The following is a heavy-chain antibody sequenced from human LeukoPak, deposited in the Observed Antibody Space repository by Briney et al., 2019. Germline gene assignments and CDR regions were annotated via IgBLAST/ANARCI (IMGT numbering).Heavy chain of an antibody. D-gene: IGHD6-6*01. CDR3: ARHRIIAAIGAFDY. J-gene: IGHJ4*02. CDR1: GGSISGYY. Sequence: SETLSLTCTASGGSISGYYWSWIRQPPGKELEWIGFIYYSGSTNYNPSLKSRVAISVDTSKNQFSLKLSSVTAADTAVYYCARHRIIAAIGAFDYWGQGTLVTVSS. V-gene: IGHV4-59*08. CDR2: IYYSGST.